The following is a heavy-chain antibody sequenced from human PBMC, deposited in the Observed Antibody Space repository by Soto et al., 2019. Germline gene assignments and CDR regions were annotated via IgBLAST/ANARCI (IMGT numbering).Heavy chain of an antibody. CDR2: IVVGRGNT. D-gene: IGHD3-22*01. Sequence: QMQLVQSGPEVKRPGTSVKVSCKASGFTFTSSAVQWVRQARGQRLEWIGWIVVGRGNTNYAQKFQERVTITRDMSTSRAFMELSSLRSGDTAVYYCAAASSGYYYADYYYGMDVWGQGTTVTVSS. CDR1: GFTFTSSA. J-gene: IGHJ6*02. V-gene: IGHV1-58*01. CDR3: AAASSGYYYADYYYGMDV.